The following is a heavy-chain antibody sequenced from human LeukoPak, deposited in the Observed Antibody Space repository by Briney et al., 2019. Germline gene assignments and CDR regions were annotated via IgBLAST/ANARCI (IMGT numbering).Heavy chain of an antibody. J-gene: IGHJ4*02. Sequence: GGSLRLSCAASGFTFSSYSMNWVRQAPGKGLEWVSSISSSSSYIYYADSVKGRFTISRDNAKNSLYLQMNSLRAEDTAVYYCARDYYDSSGYYQAIDYWGQGTLVTVSS. D-gene: IGHD3-22*01. CDR3: ARDYYDSSGYYQAIDY. CDR1: GFTFSSYS. V-gene: IGHV3-21*01. CDR2: ISSSSSYI.